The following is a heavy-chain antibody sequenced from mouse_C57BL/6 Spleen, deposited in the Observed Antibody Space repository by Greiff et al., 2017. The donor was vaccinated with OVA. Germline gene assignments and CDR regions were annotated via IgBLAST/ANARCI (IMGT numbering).Heavy chain of an antibody. CDR2: ISYDGSN. Sequence: VQLQQSGPGLVKPSQSLSLTCSVTGYSITSGYYWNWIRQFPGNKLEWMGYISYDGSNNYNPSLKNRISITRDTSKNQFFLKLNSVTTENTATYSCARERGYGKSAWFAYGGQGTLVTVSA. CDR1: GYSITSGYY. V-gene: IGHV3-6*01. CDR3: ARERGYGKSAWFAY. D-gene: IGHD2-1*01. J-gene: IGHJ3*01.